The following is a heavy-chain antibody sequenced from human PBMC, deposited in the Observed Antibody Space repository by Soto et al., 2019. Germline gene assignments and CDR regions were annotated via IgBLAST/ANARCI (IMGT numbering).Heavy chain of an antibody. CDR2: ISGRDGST. CDR1: GFSFTSYA. CDR3: AKAQVATQLYYYYYGMDV. V-gene: IGHV3-23*01. D-gene: IGHD5-12*01. J-gene: IGHJ6*02. Sequence: GGSLRLSCAASGFSFTSYAKSWVRQAPGKGLEWVSTISGRDGSTYYADSVKGRFTISRDNSKNTLYLQMNSLRAEDTAVYYCAKAQVATQLYYYYYGMDVCGQGTTVTV.